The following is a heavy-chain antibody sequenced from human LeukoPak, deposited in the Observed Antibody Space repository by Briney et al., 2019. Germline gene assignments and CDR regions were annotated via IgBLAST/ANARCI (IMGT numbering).Heavy chain of an antibody. CDR3: ARGNYDDSYAYGGDFDS. J-gene: IGHJ4*02. CDR1: GGYIRSYY. D-gene: IGHD3-16*01. Sequence: SETLSLTCTVSGGYIRSYYWNWIRQPPGKGLEWIGYMSNSGSTNYNPSLKSRLTISVDTSKNHLSLRLSSVTAADTAVYYCARGNYDDSYAYGGDFDSWGQGTLVTVSS. V-gene: IGHV4-59*01. CDR2: MSNSGST.